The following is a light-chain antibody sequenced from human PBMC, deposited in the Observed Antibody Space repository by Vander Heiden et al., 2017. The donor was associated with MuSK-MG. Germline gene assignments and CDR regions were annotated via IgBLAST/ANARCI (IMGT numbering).Light chain of an antibody. J-gene: IGKJ2*01. CDR3: QQRSNWHSAYT. V-gene: IGKV3-11*01. CDR2: DAS. Sequence: ATLSCRASQSVSSYLAWYQQKPGQAPRLLIYDASNRATGIPARFSGSGSGTDFTLTISSLEPEDFAVYYCQQRSNWHSAYTFGQGTKLEIK. CDR1: QSVSSY.